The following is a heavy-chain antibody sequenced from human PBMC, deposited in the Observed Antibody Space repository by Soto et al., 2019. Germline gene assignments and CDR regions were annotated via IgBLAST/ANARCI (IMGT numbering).Heavy chain of an antibody. Sequence: QVQLVQSGAEVKKPGTSVKVSCKASGYTLTSYGISWERQAPGQGLEWMGWISTYNGNTNYAQRFQGRVALTRDTSTNPAYLEVRSLRSDDTAVYYCATFRYGTGSPDYWGQGTLVTVSS. V-gene: IGHV1-18*01. D-gene: IGHD3-10*01. J-gene: IGHJ4*02. CDR3: ATFRYGTGSPDY. CDR1: GYTLTSYG. CDR2: ISTYNGNT.